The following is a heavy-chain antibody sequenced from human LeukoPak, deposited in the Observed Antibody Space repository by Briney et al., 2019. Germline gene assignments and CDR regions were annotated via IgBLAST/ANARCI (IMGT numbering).Heavy chain of an antibody. Sequence: ASVKVSCKASGYTFTNHSITWVRQAPGQGLEWMGWISAYNGDTKYAQKLQGRVTMTTDTSTNTAYMELRSLRSDDTAVYYCARVDRHFWSGYYGFDYWGQGTLVTVSS. CDR1: GYTFTNHS. V-gene: IGHV1-18*01. J-gene: IGHJ4*02. CDR3: ARVDRHFWSGYYGFDY. D-gene: IGHD3-3*01. CDR2: ISAYNGDT.